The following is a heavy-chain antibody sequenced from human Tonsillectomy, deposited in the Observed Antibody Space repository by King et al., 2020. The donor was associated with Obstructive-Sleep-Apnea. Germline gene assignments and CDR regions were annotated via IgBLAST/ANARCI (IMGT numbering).Heavy chain of an antibody. Sequence: VQLVESGGGLVQPGGSLRLSCAASGFTVSSNYMSWVRQAPGKGLEWVSVIYSGGITYYADSVKGRFTISRDNSKNTLYLQMNSLRAEDTAVYYCARDLKSTFGGVIVYYFDYWGQGTLVTVSS. D-gene: IGHD3-16*02. CDR2: IYSGGIT. V-gene: IGHV3-66*01. CDR1: GFTVSSNY. J-gene: IGHJ4*02. CDR3: ARDLKSTFGGVIVYYFDY.